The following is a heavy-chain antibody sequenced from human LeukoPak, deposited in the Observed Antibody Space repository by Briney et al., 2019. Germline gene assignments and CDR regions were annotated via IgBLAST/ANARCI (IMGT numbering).Heavy chain of an antibody. CDR2: IKQDGSEK. CDR3: ARNYGGNSAG. J-gene: IGHJ4*02. D-gene: IGHD4-23*01. V-gene: IGHV3-7*04. CDR1: GFTFSSSW. Sequence: GGPLRLSCAASGFTFSSSWMSWVRLAPGKGLEWVANIKQDGSEKYYVDSVKGRFTISRDNAKNSLYLQMNSLRDEDTAVYYCARNYGGNSAGWGQGTLVTVSS.